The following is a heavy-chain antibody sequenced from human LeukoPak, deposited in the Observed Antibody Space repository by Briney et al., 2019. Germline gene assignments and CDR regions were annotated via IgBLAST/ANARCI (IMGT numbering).Heavy chain of an antibody. J-gene: IGHJ6*02. CDR1: GFTFSSYA. CDR3: ARAGIAAAGGSYGMDV. V-gene: IGHV3-30*04. CDR2: ISYDGSNK. D-gene: IGHD6-13*01. Sequence: GGSLRLSCAASGFTFSSYAMHWVRQAPGKGLEWVAVISYDGSNKYYADSVKGRFTISRDNSKNTLYLQMNSLRAEDTAVYYCARAGIAAAGGSYGMDVWGQGTTVTVSS.